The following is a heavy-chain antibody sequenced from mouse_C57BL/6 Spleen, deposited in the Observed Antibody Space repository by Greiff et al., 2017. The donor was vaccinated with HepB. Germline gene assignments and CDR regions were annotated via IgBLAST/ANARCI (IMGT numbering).Heavy chain of an antibody. CDR1: GYTFTSYW. D-gene: IGHD1-1*01. Sequence: QVQLQQPGAELVRPGSSVKLSCKASGYTFTSYWMDWVKQRPGQGLEWIGNIYPSDSETHYNQKFKDKATLTVDKSSSTAYMQLSSLTSEDSAVYYSARSHGSSYYYAMDYWGQGTSVTVSS. V-gene: IGHV1-61*01. J-gene: IGHJ4*01. CDR3: ARSHGSSYYYAMDY. CDR2: IYPSDSET.